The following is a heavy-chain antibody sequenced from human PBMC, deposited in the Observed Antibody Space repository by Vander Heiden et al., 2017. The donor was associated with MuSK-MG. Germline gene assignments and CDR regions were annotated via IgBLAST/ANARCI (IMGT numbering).Heavy chain of an antibody. J-gene: IGHJ6*02. CDR3: TRGCSGGTCYYYYYGMDV. V-gene: IGHV3-66*01. D-gene: IGHD2-15*01. Sequence: EVQLVESGGDLVQPGGSLRLSCAASGFTGSSNYMSGVRQAPGKGLEWVSVIYRGGDTYYADSVKGRFTISRDNSKNTLYLQMNSLRADDTAVYYCTRGCSGGTCYYYYYGMDVWGQGTTVTVSS. CDR1: GFTGSSNY. CDR2: IYRGGDT.